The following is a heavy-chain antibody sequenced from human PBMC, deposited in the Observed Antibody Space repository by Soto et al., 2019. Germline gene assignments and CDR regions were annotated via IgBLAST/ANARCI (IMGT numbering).Heavy chain of an antibody. CDR1: GFTFSSYS. J-gene: IGHJ3*02. Sequence: EVQLVESGGGLVQPGGSLRVSCAASGFTFSSYSMNWVRQAPGKGLEWISYIRSSPSLISYADSVKGRFTISRDDAKNSLYLQMNSLRAEDTAVYYCVRDQYFAFDNLGHGTMVTVSS. V-gene: IGHV3-48*04. CDR3: VRDQYFAFDN. D-gene: IGHD2-2*01. CDR2: IRSSPSLI.